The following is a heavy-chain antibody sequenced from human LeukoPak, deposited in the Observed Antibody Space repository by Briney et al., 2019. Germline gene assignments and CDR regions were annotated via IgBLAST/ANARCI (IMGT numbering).Heavy chain of an antibody. J-gene: IGHJ6*02. CDR1: GYSISSGYY. Sequence: SETLSLTCAVSGYSISSGYYWGWIRQPPGKGLEWIGSIYHSGSTYYYPSLKSRVTISVDTSKNQFSLKLSSVTAADTAVYYCARKVLRLGMDVWGQGTTVTVSS. CDR3: ARKVLRLGMDV. V-gene: IGHV4-38-2*01. CDR2: IYHSGST. D-gene: IGHD4/OR15-4a*01.